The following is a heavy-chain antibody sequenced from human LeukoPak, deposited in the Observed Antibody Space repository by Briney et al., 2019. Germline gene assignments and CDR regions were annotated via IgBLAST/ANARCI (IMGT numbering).Heavy chain of an antibody. CDR1: GGSISSSSYY. Sequence: SETLSLTCTVSGGSISSSSYYWGWIRQPPGKGLEWIGSIYHSGSTYYNPSLKSRVTISVDTSKNQFSLKLSSVTAADTAVYYCARDNRALERYCSGGSCSAFDIWGQGTMVTVSS. J-gene: IGHJ3*02. D-gene: IGHD2-15*01. V-gene: IGHV4-39*07. CDR3: ARDNRALERYCSGGSCSAFDI. CDR2: IYHSGST.